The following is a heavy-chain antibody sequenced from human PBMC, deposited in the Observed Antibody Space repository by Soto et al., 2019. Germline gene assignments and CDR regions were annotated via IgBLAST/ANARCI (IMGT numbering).Heavy chain of an antibody. V-gene: IGHV6-1*01. D-gene: IGHD6-13*01. CDR3: ARGWAFEY. Sequence: QVQLQQSGPGLVKPSQTLSLTCDISGDSVSANSAAWNLVRQSPSRGLEWLGRTYYRSKWYNDYAVSVKSRITFNADTSKNQFSLQLNSVTPDDTAVYYCARGWAFEYWGQGTLVTVSS. CDR1: GDSVSANSAA. J-gene: IGHJ4*02. CDR2: TYYRSKWYN.